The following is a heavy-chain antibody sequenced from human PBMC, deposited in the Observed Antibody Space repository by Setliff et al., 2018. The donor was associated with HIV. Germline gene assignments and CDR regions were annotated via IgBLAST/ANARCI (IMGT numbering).Heavy chain of an antibody. Sequence: SVKVSCKASRSTFNSHTINWVRQAPGQGLDWMGRIIPILGVANYAQRFQGKVTITADKSTSTAYMELTSLRFDDTAMYYCARGRGPYYYDSSGYYYFDYWGQGTLVTVSS. CDR1: RSTFNSHT. CDR2: IIPILGVA. D-gene: IGHD3-22*01. CDR3: ARGRGPYYYDSSGYYYFDY. V-gene: IGHV1-69*02. J-gene: IGHJ4*02.